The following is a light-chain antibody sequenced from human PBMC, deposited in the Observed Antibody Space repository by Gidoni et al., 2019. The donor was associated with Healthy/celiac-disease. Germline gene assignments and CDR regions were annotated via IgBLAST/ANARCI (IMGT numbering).Light chain of an antibody. CDR3: QQYNNWPPLT. CDR1: QSVSSN. CDR2: GAS. Sequence: IVLTQSPATLSVSPGERATLSCRASQSVSSNLAWYQQKPGQAPRLLIYGASTRATGIQARFSGSGSGKEFTLTIRSMQSEDCAVYYCQQYNNWPPLTFGGGTKVEIK. J-gene: IGKJ4*01. V-gene: IGKV3-15*01.